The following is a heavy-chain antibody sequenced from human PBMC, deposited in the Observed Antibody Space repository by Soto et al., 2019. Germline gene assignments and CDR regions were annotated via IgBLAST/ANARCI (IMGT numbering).Heavy chain of an antibody. CDR1: GYSLSSNA. CDR2: IIAGNSNT. CDR3: ARDPKKDCSSTSCYPTDP. Sequence: ASVKVSCKTSGYSLSSNALHWVRQAPGQRLEWVGWIIAGNSNTEYSQKLQGRVTMTTDTSTSTAYMELRSLRSDDTAVYYCARDPKKDCSSTSCYPTDPWGQGTLVTVSS. J-gene: IGHJ5*02. D-gene: IGHD2-2*01. V-gene: IGHV1-3*01.